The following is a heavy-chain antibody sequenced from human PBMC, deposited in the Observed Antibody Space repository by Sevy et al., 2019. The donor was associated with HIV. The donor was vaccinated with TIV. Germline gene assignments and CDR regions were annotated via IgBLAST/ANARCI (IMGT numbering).Heavy chain of an antibody. CDR2: ISGSSGST. Sequence: GGSLRLSCAASGFAFSSYAMSWVRQAPGKGLEWVSGISGSSGSTYYADSVKGRFTISRANSKNTLYLQMNSLRAEDTAVYYCAKGHGSSWYDSSYYYMDVWGKGTTVTVSS. CDR1: GFAFSSYA. J-gene: IGHJ6*03. D-gene: IGHD6-13*01. V-gene: IGHV3-23*01. CDR3: AKGHGSSWYDSSYYYMDV.